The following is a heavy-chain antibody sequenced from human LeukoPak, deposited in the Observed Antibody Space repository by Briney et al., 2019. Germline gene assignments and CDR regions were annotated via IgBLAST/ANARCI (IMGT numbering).Heavy chain of an antibody. CDR2: INAGNGNT. CDR1: GYTFTSYA. D-gene: IGHD1-1*01. Sequence: GASVKVSCKASGYTFTSYAMHWVRQAPGQRLEWMGWINAGNGNTKYSQKFQGRVTITRDTSTSTAYMELRSLRSDDTAVYYCARWSITTGTNPFDYWGQGTLVTVSS. CDR3: ARWSITTGTNPFDY. J-gene: IGHJ4*02. V-gene: IGHV1-3*01.